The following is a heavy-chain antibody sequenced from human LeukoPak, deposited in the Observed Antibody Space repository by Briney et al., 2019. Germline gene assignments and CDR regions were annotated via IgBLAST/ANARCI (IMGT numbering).Heavy chain of an antibody. J-gene: IGHJ4*02. CDR2: INPNSGGT. CDR1: GYTFTGYY. V-gene: IGHV1-2*02. D-gene: IGHD6-6*01. Sequence: ASVKVSCKASGYTFTGYYMHWVRQAPGQGLEWMGWINPNSGGTNYAQKFQGRVTMTRDTSTSTAYMELSRLRSDDTAVYYCARDFLTIAARRRGLFDYWGQGTLVTVSS. CDR3: ARDFLTIAARRRGLFDY.